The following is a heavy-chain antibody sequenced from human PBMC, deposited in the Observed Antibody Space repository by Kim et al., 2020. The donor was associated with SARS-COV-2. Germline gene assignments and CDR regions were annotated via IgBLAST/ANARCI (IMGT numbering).Heavy chain of an antibody. CDR1: GFTFSAYW. D-gene: IGHD3-3*01. Sequence: GGSLRLSCAASGFTFSAYWMGWVRQAPGKGLEWVANIKQEGNEKYYMDSMKGRFTISRDNAKNSLFLHMSSLRAEDTAVYYCARARKPYYDLPYDMDVWGQGTTVTVSS. V-gene: IGHV3-7*03. CDR3: ARARKPYYDLPYDMDV. CDR2: IKQEGNEK. J-gene: IGHJ6*02.